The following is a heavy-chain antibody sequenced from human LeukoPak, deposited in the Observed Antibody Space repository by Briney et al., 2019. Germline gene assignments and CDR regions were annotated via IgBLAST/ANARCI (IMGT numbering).Heavy chain of an antibody. V-gene: IGHV5-51*01. J-gene: IGHJ4*02. D-gene: IGHD6-13*01. Sequence: KAGESLKISCQGSGSTFTNYWIAWVRQLPGKGLEWMGIIYPGDSNTRYSPSFQGQVTISADKSISTAYLQWSSLKASDTAMYYCARHRSSSYYSDYWGQGTLVTVSS. CDR3: ARHRSSSYYSDY. CDR2: IYPGDSNT. CDR1: GSTFTNYW.